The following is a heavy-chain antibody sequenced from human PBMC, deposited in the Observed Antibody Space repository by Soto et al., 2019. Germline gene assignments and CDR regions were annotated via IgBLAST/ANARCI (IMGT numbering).Heavy chain of an antibody. V-gene: IGHV3-23*01. Sequence: PGGSLRLSCAASGFTFSSYAMSWVRQAPGRGLEWVSAISGSGGSTYYADSVRGRFTISRDNSKNTLYLQMNSLRAEDTAVYYCAKSPYSSSWYFLWGQGTLVTVSS. D-gene: IGHD6-13*01. CDR2: ISGSGGST. CDR3: AKSPYSSSWYFL. CDR1: GFTFSSYA. J-gene: IGHJ4*02.